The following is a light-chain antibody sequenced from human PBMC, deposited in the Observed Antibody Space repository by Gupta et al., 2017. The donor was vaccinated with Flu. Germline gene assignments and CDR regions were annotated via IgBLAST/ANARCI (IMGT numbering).Light chain of an antibody. CDR1: RNIRSDY. Sequence: EIVLTQSPATVYLSPGEGATLSCGASRNIRSDYIAWYQVKPGLAPRLLIYDTSRRATGIPDRFSGSGSGRDFTLTLGALEPEDFAVYSCQQDETSPPTFGQGTRVEI. CDR2: DTS. J-gene: IGKJ1*01. V-gene: IGKV3D-20*01. CDR3: QQDETSPPT.